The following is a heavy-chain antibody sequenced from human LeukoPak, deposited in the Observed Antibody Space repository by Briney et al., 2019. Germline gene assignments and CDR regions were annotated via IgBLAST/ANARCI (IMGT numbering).Heavy chain of an antibody. D-gene: IGHD2-2*01. Sequence: GASVKVSCKASGCTFTDYYLHWVRQAPGQGLEWMGWINPNSGGTNYAQTFQGRVTMTRDTSITTAYLELSRLRSDDTAVYYCARIGSSHYFDFWGQGTLVTVSS. V-gene: IGHV1-2*02. CDR1: GCTFTDYY. CDR3: ARIGSSHYFDF. J-gene: IGHJ4*02. CDR2: INPNSGGT.